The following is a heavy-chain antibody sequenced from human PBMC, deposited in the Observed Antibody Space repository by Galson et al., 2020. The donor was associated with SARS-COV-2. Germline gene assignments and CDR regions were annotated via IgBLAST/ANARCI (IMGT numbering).Heavy chain of an antibody. J-gene: IGHJ4*02. CDR1: GFALSNSA. Sequence: GGSLRLSCAASGFALSNSAMHWVRQAPGKGLEWVAIISYDGTTKYNSDSVKGRFTISRDISKNTLYLQMNSLRPEDTAVYYCARETDDHTNSGYDYWRQGARVSVSS. CDR3: ARETDDHTNSGYDY. D-gene: IGHD5-12*01. V-gene: IGHV3-30*04. CDR2: ISYDGTTK.